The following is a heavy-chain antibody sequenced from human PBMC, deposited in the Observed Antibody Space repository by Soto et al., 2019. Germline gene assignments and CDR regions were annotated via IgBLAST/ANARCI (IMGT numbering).Heavy chain of an antibody. CDR3: ARRKERSGPNYFDY. V-gene: IGHV1-8*02. CDR2: MNPYTGKA. J-gene: IGHJ4*02. Sequence: ASAKVSCKTSGYHFTAYGLAWVRQAPGQGLGWMGWMNPYTGKAGYAQKFQGRVTMTRDNSISTAYMELSSLRSEDTAVYYCARRKERSGPNYFDYWGLGTLVTVSS. CDR1: GYHFTAYG. D-gene: IGHD6-25*01.